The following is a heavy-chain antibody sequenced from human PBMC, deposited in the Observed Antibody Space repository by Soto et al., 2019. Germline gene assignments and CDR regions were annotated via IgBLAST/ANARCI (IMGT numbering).Heavy chain of an antibody. CDR1: GYTFTSYG. CDR3: ARGPRYCSTTTCFSGVTWFDP. Sequence: ASVKVSCKASGYTFTSYGISLVRQAPGQGLEWMGWISSYNGNTNYAQKVQGRVTLTTDTSTSTTYMELRSPRSDDTALYYCARGPRYCSTTTCFSGVTWFDPWGQGTLVTVSS. CDR2: ISSYNGNT. D-gene: IGHD2-2*01. J-gene: IGHJ5*02. V-gene: IGHV1-18*04.